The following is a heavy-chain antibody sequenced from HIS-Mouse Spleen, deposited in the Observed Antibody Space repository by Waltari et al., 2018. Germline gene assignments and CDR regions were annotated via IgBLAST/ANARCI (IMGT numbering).Heavy chain of an antibody. D-gene: IGHD6-13*01. CDR2: IYYSGST. CDR3: AREIPYSSSWYDWYFDL. CDR1: GGSISISPYS. V-gene: IGHV4-39*07. Sequence: QLQLQESGPGLVKPSETLSLTCPASGGSISISPYSSGWIRPPPGKGLEWIGSIYYSGSTYYNPSLKNRVTISVDTSKNQFSLKLSSVTAADTAVYYCAREIPYSSSWYDWYFDLWGRGTLVTVSS. J-gene: IGHJ2*01.